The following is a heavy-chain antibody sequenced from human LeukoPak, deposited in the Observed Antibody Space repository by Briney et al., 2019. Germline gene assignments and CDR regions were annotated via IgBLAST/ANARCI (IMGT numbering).Heavy chain of an antibody. D-gene: IGHD3-22*01. Sequence: GGSLRLSCAASGFTLSSYAMSWVRQAPGKGLEWVSVIYSGGSTYYADSVKGRFTISRDNSKNTLYLQMNSLRAEDTAVYYCARVSPGDSSGYYYPFDYWGQGTLVTVSS. V-gene: IGHV3-53*01. CDR2: IYSGGST. CDR1: GFTLSSYA. CDR3: ARVSPGDSSGYYYPFDY. J-gene: IGHJ4*02.